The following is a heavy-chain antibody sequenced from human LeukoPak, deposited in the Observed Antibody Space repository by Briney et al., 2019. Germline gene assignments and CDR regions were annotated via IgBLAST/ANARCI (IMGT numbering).Heavy chain of an antibody. Sequence: SVKVSCKASGGTFSSYAISWVRQAPGQGLEWMGRIIPILGIANYAQKFQGRVTITADKSTSTAYMELSSLRSEDTAVYYCARGGADYDFWSGFLNWFDPWGQGTLVTVSS. V-gene: IGHV1-69*04. J-gene: IGHJ5*02. CDR1: GGTFSSYA. D-gene: IGHD3-3*01. CDR2: IIPILGIA. CDR3: ARGGADYDFWSGFLNWFDP.